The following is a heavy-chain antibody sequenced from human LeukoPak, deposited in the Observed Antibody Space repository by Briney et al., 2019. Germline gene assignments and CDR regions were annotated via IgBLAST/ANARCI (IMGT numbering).Heavy chain of an antibody. Sequence: GGSLRLSCAASGFTVSSNYMSWVRQAPGEGLEWVSAISGSGGSTYYADSVKGRFTISRDNSKNTLYLQMNSLRAEDTAVYYCAKAERSQQLVFVDYWGQGTLVTVSS. CDR3: AKAERSQQLVFVDY. CDR1: GFTVSSNY. D-gene: IGHD6-13*01. J-gene: IGHJ4*02. CDR2: ISGSGGST. V-gene: IGHV3-23*01.